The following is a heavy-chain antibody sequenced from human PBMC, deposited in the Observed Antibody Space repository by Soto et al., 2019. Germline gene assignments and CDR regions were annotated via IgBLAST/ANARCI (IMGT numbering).Heavy chain of an antibody. CDR1: GFTFSTYA. Sequence: EVKLLESGGGLVQPGGSLRLSCAASGFTFSTYAMSWVRQAPGKGLEWVSAISGSGGNTYYTDSVKGRFTISRDNSKNRLYLQMNSLRAEDTAVYYCAKRSLAGTYYLGTMDVWGQGTTVTVSS. D-gene: IGHD3-10*01. CDR3: AKRSLAGTYYLGTMDV. V-gene: IGHV3-23*01. CDR2: ISGSGGNT. J-gene: IGHJ6*02.